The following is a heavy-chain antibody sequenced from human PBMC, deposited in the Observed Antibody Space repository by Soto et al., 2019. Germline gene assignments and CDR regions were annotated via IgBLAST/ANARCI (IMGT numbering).Heavy chain of an antibody. Sequence: GASVKVSCKASGYTFTSYDINWVRQATGQGLEWVGWMNPNSGNTGYAQKFQGRVTMTRNTSISTAYMELSSLRSEDTAVYYCARGREYSSSWYFHYYVDVWGKGTTVTVSS. D-gene: IGHD6-13*01. CDR1: GYTFTSYD. CDR3: ARGREYSSSWYFHYYVDV. CDR2: MNPNSGNT. V-gene: IGHV1-8*01. J-gene: IGHJ6*03.